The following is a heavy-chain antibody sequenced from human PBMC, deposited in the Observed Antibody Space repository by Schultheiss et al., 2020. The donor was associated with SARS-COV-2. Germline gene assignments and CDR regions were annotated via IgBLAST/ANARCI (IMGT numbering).Heavy chain of an antibody. D-gene: IGHD3-9*01. J-gene: IGHJ5*02. CDR3: ARDRWYDILTGYFDNWFDP. CDR2: ISYDGSNK. Sequence: GGSLRLSCAASGFTFSSYGMHWVRQAPGKGLEWVAVISYDGSNKYYADSVKGRFTISRDNSKNTLYLQMNSLRAEDTAVYYCARDRWYDILTGYFDNWFDPWGQGTLVTVSS. CDR1: GFTFSSYG. V-gene: IGHV3-30*19.